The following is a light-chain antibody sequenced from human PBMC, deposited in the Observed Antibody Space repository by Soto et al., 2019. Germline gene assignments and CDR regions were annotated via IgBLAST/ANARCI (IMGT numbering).Light chain of an antibody. J-gene: IGLJ3*02. Sequence: QSALTQSPSASASLGASVKLTCTLSSGHSSYAIAWHQQQPEKGPRYLMKLNSDGSHGKGDGIPDRFSGSSSGAERYLTISSLQSEDEADYYCQTWDTGIQVFGGGTKLTVL. V-gene: IGLV4-69*01. CDR2: LNSDGSH. CDR1: SGHSSYA. CDR3: QTWDTGIQV.